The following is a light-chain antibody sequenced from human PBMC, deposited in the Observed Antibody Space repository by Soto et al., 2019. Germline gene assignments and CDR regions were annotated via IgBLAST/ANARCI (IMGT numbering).Light chain of an antibody. Sequence: ERVMTQSPATLSVSPGERATLSCRASQSISSNLAWYQQKPGQAPRLLIYGASTRATGIPARFSGSGSGTEFTLTISSLQSEDFAVYYCQQRSNWPITFGQGTRLEI. CDR2: GAS. CDR1: QSISSN. V-gene: IGKV3-15*01. J-gene: IGKJ5*01. CDR3: QQRSNWPIT.